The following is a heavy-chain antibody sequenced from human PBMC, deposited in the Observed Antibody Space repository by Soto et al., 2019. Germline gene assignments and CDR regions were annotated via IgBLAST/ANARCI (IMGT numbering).Heavy chain of an antibody. CDR2: IDYSGST. J-gene: IGHJ4*02. CDR1: GGSISSSLNY. CDR3: VRHASRDWQWPRTFDY. D-gene: IGHD6-19*01. Sequence: QLQLQESGPGLVKPSETLSLTCTVSGGSISSSLNYWGWIRQPPGKGLEWIGSIDYSGSTYYNPSLKSRVTMSVDTSKNEFSLKLSSVTAADTAVYHCVRHASRDWQWPRTFDYCGQGTLVPVSS. V-gene: IGHV4-39*01.